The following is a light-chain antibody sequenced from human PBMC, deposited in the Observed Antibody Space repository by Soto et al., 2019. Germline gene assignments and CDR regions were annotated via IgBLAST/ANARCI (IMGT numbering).Light chain of an antibody. CDR3: QHYNNWPIP. V-gene: IGKV3-15*01. CDR1: QSVASN. CDR2: GAS. Sequence: EIVMTQSPATLSVSPGESVTLSCRASQSVASNLAWYQQRPGQAPSLLIFGASTRAPGIPGRFSGSGSGTDFTLTISSLQSEDFAVYHCQHYNNWPIPFGQGTRLEIK. J-gene: IGKJ5*01.